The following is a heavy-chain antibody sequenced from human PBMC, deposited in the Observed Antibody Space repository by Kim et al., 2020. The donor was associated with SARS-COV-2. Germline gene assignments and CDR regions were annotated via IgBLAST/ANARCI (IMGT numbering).Heavy chain of an antibody. CDR3: ASTTVVTPGRGDY. CDR1: GFTFSSYS. Sequence: GGSLRLSCAASGFTFSSYSMNWVRQAPGKGLEWVSSISSSSSYIYYADSVKGRFTISRDNAKNSLYLQMNSLRAEDTAVYYCASTTVVTPGRGDYWGQGTLVTVSS. J-gene: IGHJ4*02. D-gene: IGHD4-17*01. V-gene: IGHV3-21*01. CDR2: ISSSSSYI.